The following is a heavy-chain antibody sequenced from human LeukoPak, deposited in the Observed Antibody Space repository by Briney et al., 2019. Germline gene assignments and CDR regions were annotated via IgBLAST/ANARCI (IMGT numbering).Heavy chain of an antibody. CDR3: AKSPYYSSSLNSFDP. D-gene: IGHD6-13*01. CDR1: GFTFTKFW. CDR2: IQEDGKKE. J-gene: IGHJ5*02. V-gene: IGHV3-7*03. Sequence: GGSLRLSCEASGFTFTKFWMSWVRQAPGKGLEWVANIQEDGKKENYVDSVRGRFTISRDNSKNTLYLQMNSLRAEDTAVYYCAKSPYYSSSLNSFDPWGQGTLVTVSS.